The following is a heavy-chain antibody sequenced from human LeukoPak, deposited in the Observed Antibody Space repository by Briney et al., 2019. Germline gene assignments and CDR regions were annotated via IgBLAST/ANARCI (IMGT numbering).Heavy chain of an antibody. D-gene: IGHD1-26*01. CDR2: ISYDGSNK. V-gene: IGHV3-30-3*01. CDR1: GFTFSSYA. CDR3: ARSGSYYYYGMDV. J-gene: IGHJ6*04. Sequence: GGSLRLSCAASGFTFSSYAMHWVRQAPGKGLEWVAVISYDGSNKYYADSVKGRFTISRDNSKNTLYLQMNSLRAEDTAVYYCARSGSYYYYGMDVWGKGTTVTVSS.